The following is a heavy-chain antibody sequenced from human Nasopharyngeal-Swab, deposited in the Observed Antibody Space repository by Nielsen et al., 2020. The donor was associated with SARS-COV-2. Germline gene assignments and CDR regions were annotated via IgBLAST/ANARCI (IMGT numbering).Heavy chain of an antibody. CDR3: ARADRYDVWSGNQRQYFDD. CDR2: IFSNDEK. CDR1: GFSLRNPRMG. D-gene: IGHD3-3*01. V-gene: IGHV2-26*01. Sequence: SGPTLVKPTETRTLTCTVSGFSLRNPRMGVAWIRPAPGKAVEWLDHIFSNDEKYYSTTQKTRITISTDTPKSQVGLTMTNMDPVDTATYYCARADRYDVWSGNQRQYFDDWGQGTLVPVSS. J-gene: IGHJ4*02.